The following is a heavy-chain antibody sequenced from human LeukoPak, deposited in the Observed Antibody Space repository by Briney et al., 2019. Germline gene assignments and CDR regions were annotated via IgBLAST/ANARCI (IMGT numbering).Heavy chain of an antibody. Sequence: GASVKVSCKASGYTFTSYGISWVRQAPGQGLEWMGWINPNSGGTNYAQKFQGRVTMTRDTSISTAYMELSRLRSDDTAVYYCARVKTRMVRGVPLFDPWGQGTLVTVSS. V-gene: IGHV1-2*02. J-gene: IGHJ5*02. D-gene: IGHD3-10*01. CDR2: INPNSGGT. CDR1: GYTFTSYG. CDR3: ARVKTRMVRGVPLFDP.